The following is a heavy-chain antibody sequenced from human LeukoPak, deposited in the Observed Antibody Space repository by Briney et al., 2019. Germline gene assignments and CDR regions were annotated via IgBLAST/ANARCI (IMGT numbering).Heavy chain of an antibody. CDR2: ISGSGGST. CDR3: APGGGVGLVVVTEYYYMDV. Sequence: GGSLRLSCAASGFTFSSYAMSWVRQAPGKGLEWVSAISGSGGSTYYADSVKGRFTISRDNSKNTLYLQMNSLRAEDTAVYYWAPGGGVGLVVVTEYYYMDVWGKGTTVTVSS. CDR1: GFTFSSYA. J-gene: IGHJ6*03. V-gene: IGHV3-23*01. D-gene: IGHD2-21*02.